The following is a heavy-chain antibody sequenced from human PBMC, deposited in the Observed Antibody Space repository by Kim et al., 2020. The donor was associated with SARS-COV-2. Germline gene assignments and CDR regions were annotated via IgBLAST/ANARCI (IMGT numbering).Heavy chain of an antibody. CDR2: IYYSGST. V-gene: IGHV4-39*01. CDR1: GGSISSSSYY. D-gene: IGHD3-3*01. J-gene: IGHJ5*02. CDR3: ARQRMGVRFLETSIGWFDP. Sequence: SETLSLTCTVSGGSISSSSYYWGWIRQPPGKGLEWIGSIYYSGSTYYNPSLKSRVTISVDTSKNQFSLKLSSVTAADTAVYYCARQRMGVRFLETSIGWFDPWGQGTLVTVSS.